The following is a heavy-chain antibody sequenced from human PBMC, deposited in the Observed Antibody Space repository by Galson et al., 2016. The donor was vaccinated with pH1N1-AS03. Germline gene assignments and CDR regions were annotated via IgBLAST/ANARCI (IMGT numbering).Heavy chain of an antibody. CDR2: ITSTSYK. CDR1: GFMFSTYS. D-gene: IGHD6-19*01. Sequence: SLRLSCAASGFMFSTYSMNWVRQAPGKGLEWVSSITSTSYKNYADSVKGRFTISRDNAKNSLYLQMNSLRAEDTAVYYCARVSGWLNFDYWGQGTLVTVSS. CDR3: ARVSGWLNFDY. V-gene: IGHV3-21*04. J-gene: IGHJ4*02.